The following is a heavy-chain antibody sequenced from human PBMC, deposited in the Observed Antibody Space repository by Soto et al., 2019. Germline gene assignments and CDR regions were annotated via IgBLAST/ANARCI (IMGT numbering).Heavy chain of an antibody. J-gene: IGHJ6*02. CDR3: ATDGGGRNYYSYGMDV. V-gene: IGHV4-34*01. CDR1: GGHVGGYY. D-gene: IGHD3-10*01. CDR2: INQSGSA. Sequence: QVQLQQWGAGLLRPSETLSRTCAVYGGHVGGYYWSWIRQPPGKGLEWIGEINQSGSATYNPSLTSRVTISLDRSNNQFSLKMNSVTAADTAVYYCATDGGGRNYYSYGMDVWGRGTTVSVSS.